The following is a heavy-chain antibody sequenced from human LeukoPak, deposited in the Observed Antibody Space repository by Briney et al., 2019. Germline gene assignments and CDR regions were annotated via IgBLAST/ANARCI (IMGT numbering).Heavy chain of an antibody. D-gene: IGHD6-13*01. CDR1: GGSISSSNYN. J-gene: IGHJ5*02. CDR3: ARSPLLYSSTWYVNWFDP. V-gene: IGHV4-39*01. CDR2: IYYSGST. Sequence: SETLSLTCTVSGGSISSSNYNWGWIRQPPGKGLEWIGSIYYSGSTYYNPSLKSRVTISVDTSKNQLSLKLSSVTAADTAVYYCARSPLLYSSTWYVNWFDPWGQGTLVTVSS.